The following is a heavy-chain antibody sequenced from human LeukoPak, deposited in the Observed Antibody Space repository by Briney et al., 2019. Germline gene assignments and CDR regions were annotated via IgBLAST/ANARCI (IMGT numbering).Heavy chain of an antibody. Sequence: SKTLSLTCTVSGGSISSSSYYWGWIRQPPGKGLEWIGSIYYSGSTYYNPSLKSRVTISVDTSKNQFSLKLSSVTAADTAVYYCASESRCSSTSCSPYYYYYMDVWGKGTTVTVSS. CDR3: ASESRCSSTSCSPYYYYYMDV. J-gene: IGHJ6*03. CDR2: IYYSGST. V-gene: IGHV4-39*07. D-gene: IGHD2-2*01. CDR1: GGSISSSSYY.